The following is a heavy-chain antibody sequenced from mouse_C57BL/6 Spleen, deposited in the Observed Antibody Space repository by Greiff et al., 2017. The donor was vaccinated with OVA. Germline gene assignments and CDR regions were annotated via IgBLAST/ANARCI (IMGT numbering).Heavy chain of an antibody. CDR2: ISYDGSN. D-gene: IGHD2-3*01. Sequence: ESGPGLVKPSQSLSLTCSVTGYSITSGYYWNWIRQFPGNKLEWMGYISYDGSNNYNPSLKNRISITRDTSKNQFFLKLNSVTTEDTATYYCARGWLLRGAWFAYWGQGTLVTVSA. J-gene: IGHJ3*01. CDR3: ARGWLLRGAWFAY. CDR1: GYSITSGYY. V-gene: IGHV3-6*01.